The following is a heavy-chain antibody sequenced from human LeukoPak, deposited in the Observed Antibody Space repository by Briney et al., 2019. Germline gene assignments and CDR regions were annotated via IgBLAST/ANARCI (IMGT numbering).Heavy chain of an antibody. Sequence: PGGSLRLSCAASGFTFSSYAMSWVRQAPGKGLEWVSAISGSGGSTYYADSVKGRFTISRDNAKNSLYLQMNSLRAEDTAVYYCARVEGHYDYVWGSYRYKDRDFDYWGQGTLVTVSS. V-gene: IGHV3-23*01. D-gene: IGHD3-16*02. J-gene: IGHJ4*02. CDR3: ARVEGHYDYVWGSYRYKDRDFDY. CDR1: GFTFSSYA. CDR2: ISGSGGST.